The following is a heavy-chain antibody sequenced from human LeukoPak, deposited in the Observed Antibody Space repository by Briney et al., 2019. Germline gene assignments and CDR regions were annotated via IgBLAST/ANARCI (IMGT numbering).Heavy chain of an antibody. V-gene: IGHV3-9*01. CDR1: GFNFDDYA. J-gene: IGHJ2*01. CDR2: INWKTGNG. Sequence: GGSLRLSCAVSGFNFDDYAMHWVRQAPGRGLEWVSGINWKTGNGIYADSVKGRFTISRDNAKNSLYLQMSSLRAEDTALYYCTRRAARWQFNLWGRGTLLTVSS. CDR3: TRRAARWQFNL. D-gene: IGHD5-24*01.